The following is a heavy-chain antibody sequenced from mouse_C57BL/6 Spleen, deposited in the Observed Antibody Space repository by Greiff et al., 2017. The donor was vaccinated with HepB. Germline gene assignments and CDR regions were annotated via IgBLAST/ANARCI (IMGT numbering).Heavy chain of an antibody. D-gene: IGHD2-5*01. Sequence: DVMLVESGEGLVKPGGSLKLSCAASGFTFSSYAMSWVRQTPEKRLEWVAYISSGGDYIYYADTVKGRFTISRDNARNTLYLQMSSLKSEDTAMYYCTREGVTRYWYFDVWGTGTTVTVSS. CDR3: TREGVTRYWYFDV. CDR1: GFTFSSYA. V-gene: IGHV5-9-1*02. CDR2: ISSGGDYI. J-gene: IGHJ1*03.